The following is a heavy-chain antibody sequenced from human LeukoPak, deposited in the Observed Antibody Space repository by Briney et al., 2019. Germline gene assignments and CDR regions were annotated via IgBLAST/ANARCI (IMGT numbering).Heavy chain of an antibody. Sequence: ASVKVSCKASGGTFCSYAISWVRQAPAQGLEWMGGTIPLFGRANYTQKFEGRVTITADESTSTAYMELSSLRSEDTAVYYCARDQYCSGGSCYLGEYYYYGMDVWGQGTTVTVSS. CDR3: ARDQYCSGGSCYLGEYYYYGMDV. CDR1: GGTFCSYA. J-gene: IGHJ6*02. V-gene: IGHV1-69*01. D-gene: IGHD2-15*01. CDR2: TIPLFGRA.